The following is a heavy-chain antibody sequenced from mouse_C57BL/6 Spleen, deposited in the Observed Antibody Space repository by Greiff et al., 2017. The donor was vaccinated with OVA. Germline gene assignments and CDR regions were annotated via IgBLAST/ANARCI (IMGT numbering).Heavy chain of an antibody. CDR2: IWSGGST. CDR3: ARNFGSMRGYHFAY. V-gene: IGHV2-2*01. CDR1: GFSLPSYG. Sequence: QVQLQQSGPGLVQPSQSLSITCTVSGFSLPSYGVHWVRQSPGKGLEWLGVIWSGGSTDYNAAFISRLSISKDNSKSQVFFKMNSLQADDTAIYYCARNFGSMRGYHFAYWGQGTLVTVSA. J-gene: IGHJ3*01. D-gene: IGHD2-2*01.